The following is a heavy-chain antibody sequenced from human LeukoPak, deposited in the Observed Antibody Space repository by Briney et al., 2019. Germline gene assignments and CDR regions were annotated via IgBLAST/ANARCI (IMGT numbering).Heavy chain of an antibody. CDR3: AVRRGIYY. CDR1: GFTLSSYA. J-gene: IGHJ4*02. V-gene: IGHV3-21*01. CDR2: ISSSSSYI. Sequence: GESLRLSCAASGFTLSSYAVSWVRQAPGKGLEWVSSISSSSSYIYYADSVKGRFTISRDNAKNSLYLQMNSLRAEDTAVYYCAVRRGIYYWGQGTLVTVSS.